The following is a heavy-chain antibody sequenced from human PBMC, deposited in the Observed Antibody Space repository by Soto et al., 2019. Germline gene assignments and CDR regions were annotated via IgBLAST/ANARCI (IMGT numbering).Heavy chain of an antibody. V-gene: IGHV3-21*01. CDR2: ISSSSSYI. CDR3: AREYCSGGSCYLDY. D-gene: IGHD2-15*01. Sequence: EVQLVESGGGLVKPGGSLRLSCAASGFTFSSYSMNWVRQAPGKGLEWVSSISSSSSYIYYADSVKGRFTISRDNDKNSLYLQMNSLRAEDTAVYYCAREYCSGGSCYLDYWGQGTLVTVSS. J-gene: IGHJ4*02. CDR1: GFTFSSYS.